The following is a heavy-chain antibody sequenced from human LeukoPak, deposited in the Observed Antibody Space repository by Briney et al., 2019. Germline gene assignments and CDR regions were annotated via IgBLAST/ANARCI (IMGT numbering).Heavy chain of an antibody. Sequence: GASVKVSCKASGYTFTCYYMHWVRQAPGQGLEWMGWINPNSGGTNYARKFQGRVTMTRATAISTAYMDLSRLRSGDTAVYYGAREQGSNWFDAWGQGTLVTVSS. V-gene: IGHV1-2*02. CDR3: AREQGSNWFDA. CDR2: INPNSGGT. CDR1: GYTFTCYY. J-gene: IGHJ5*02.